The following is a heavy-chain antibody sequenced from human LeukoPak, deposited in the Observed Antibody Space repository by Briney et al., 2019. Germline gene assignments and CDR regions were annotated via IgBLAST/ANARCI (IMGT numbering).Heavy chain of an antibody. V-gene: IGHV4-39*01. Sequence: PSETLSLTCTVSGGSINSNDYYWGWIRQPPGKGLGWIGSIYYTGSTYYNPSLKSRATISVDTSKNQFSLQLTSVTAADTAVYYCARAAPHIDYWGQGTLVTVSS. CDR2: IYYTGST. J-gene: IGHJ4*02. CDR3: ARAAPHIDY. CDR1: GGSINSNDYY.